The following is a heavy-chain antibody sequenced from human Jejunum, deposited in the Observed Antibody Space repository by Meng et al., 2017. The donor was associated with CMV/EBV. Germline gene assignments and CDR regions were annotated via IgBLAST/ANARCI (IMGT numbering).Heavy chain of an antibody. CDR2: FYSSDTY. Sequence: QVQLQESGPGLVKPSETLSLTCTVSGGSVNNYYWSWIRQSAGKGLEWIGRFYSSDTYNYHPSLDSRVTMSLDTSKNQFSLKLTSVTAADTAVYYCARDCCSYRSWFDPWGQGTLVTVSS. CDR1: GGSVNNYY. J-gene: IGHJ5*02. D-gene: IGHD2-2*01. V-gene: IGHV4-4*07. CDR3: ARDCCSYRSWFDP.